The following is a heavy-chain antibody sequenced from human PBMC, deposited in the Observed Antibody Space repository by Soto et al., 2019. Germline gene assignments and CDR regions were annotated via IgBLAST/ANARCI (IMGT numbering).Heavy chain of an antibody. J-gene: IGHJ3*02. CDR1: GYSFAIYW. D-gene: IGHD3-22*01. CDR2: IYPGDSDT. CDR3: ATRRGHYSDSRPSSFDPLDM. Sequence: PGESLKISCKGSGYSFAIYWIGWVRQMPGKGLEWMGIIYPGDSDTRYSPSFQGQVTISADKSINTAYLHWSSLKASDTAMYFCATRRGHYSDSRPSSFDPLDMWGQGTMVTVSS. V-gene: IGHV5-51*01.